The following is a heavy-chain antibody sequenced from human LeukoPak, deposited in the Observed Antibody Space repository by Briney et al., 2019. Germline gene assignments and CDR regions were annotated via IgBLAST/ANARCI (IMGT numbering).Heavy chain of an antibody. CDR2: IYTSGST. CDR3: ARTRAPYNWFDP. V-gene: IGHV4-61*02. Sequence: PSQTLSLTCTVSGGSISSGSYYWSWIRQPAGKGLEWIGRIYTSGSTNYNPSLKSRVTISVDTSKNQFSLKLSSVTAADTAVYYCARTRAPYNWFDPWGQGTLVTVSS. CDR1: GGSISSGSYY. J-gene: IGHJ5*02.